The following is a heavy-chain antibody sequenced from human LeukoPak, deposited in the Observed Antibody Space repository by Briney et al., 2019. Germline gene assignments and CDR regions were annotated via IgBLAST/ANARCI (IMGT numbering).Heavy chain of an antibody. V-gene: IGHV3-33*01. D-gene: IGHD6-13*01. J-gene: IGHJ4*02. CDR3: ARDRSISAAGDTY. CDR2: IWYDGTEK. Sequence: GGSLRLSCAASGFTFSRYGMHWVPQAPGKGLEWVAFIWYDGTEKYYADSVKGRFTISRDNSKNTVYLQMNSLRAEDTAVYYCARDRSISAAGDTYWGQGTLVTVSS. CDR1: GFTFSRYG.